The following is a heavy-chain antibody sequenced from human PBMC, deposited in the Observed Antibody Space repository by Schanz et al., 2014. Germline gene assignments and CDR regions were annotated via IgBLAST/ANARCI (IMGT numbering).Heavy chain of an antibody. V-gene: IGHV4-39*01. CDR1: GTSITSSTYY. CDR3: ARPSSVVGITGWFDT. Sequence: QLQLRESGPGLVKPSETLSLICSVSGTSITSSTYYWGWIRQPPGKGPEWIGSISYSGNTYYTPPRKSRVTISLDPSKNQFSLKLPSVTAADTAVYYCARPSSVVGITGWFDTWGQGTLVTVSS. J-gene: IGHJ5*02. D-gene: IGHD3-22*01. CDR2: ISYSGNT.